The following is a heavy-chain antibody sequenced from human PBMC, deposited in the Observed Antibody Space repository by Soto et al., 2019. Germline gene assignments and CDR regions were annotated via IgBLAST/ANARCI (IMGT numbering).Heavy chain of an antibody. V-gene: IGHV3-53*04. Sequence: GESLKISCAASGFTVSSNYMSWVRQAPGKGLEWVSVIYSGGSTYYADSVKGRFTISRHNSKNTLYLQMNSLRAEDTAVYYCARGTYDSSGYYLDYWGQGTLVTVSS. D-gene: IGHD3-22*01. J-gene: IGHJ4*02. CDR3: ARGTYDSSGYYLDY. CDR1: GFTVSSNY. CDR2: IYSGGST.